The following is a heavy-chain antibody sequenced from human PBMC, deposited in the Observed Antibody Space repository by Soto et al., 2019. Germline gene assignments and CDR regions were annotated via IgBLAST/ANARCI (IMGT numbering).Heavy chain of an antibody. J-gene: IGHJ4*02. CDR2: INPSGGST. CDR1: GHTFTNHY. V-gene: IGHV1-46*01. Sequence: GASVKVCCKASGHTFTNHYVHWVRQAPGQGLEWMGIINPSGGSTSYAQKFQGRVTMTRDTSTSTVYMELSSLRSEDTAVYYCARAYGSGSYLLAIDYWGQCTLVTVSS. CDR3: ARAYGSGSYLLAIDY. D-gene: IGHD3-10*01.